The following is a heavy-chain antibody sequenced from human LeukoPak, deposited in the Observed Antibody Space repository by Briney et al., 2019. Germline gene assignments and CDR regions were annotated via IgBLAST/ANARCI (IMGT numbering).Heavy chain of an antibody. Sequence: SETLSLTCAVSGGSISSSNSWSWVRQPPGKGLEWIGEIYHSGSTNYNPSLKSRVTISVDKTKNQFPLKLSSVTAADTAVYYCAGGIVTSGGADYWGQGTLVTVSS. J-gene: IGHJ4*02. D-gene: IGHD2-15*01. V-gene: IGHV4-4*02. CDR3: AGGIVTSGGADY. CDR1: GGSISSSNS. CDR2: IYHSGST.